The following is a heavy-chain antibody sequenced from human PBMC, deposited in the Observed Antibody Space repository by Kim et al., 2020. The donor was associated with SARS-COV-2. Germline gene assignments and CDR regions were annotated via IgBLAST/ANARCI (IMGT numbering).Heavy chain of an antibody. J-gene: IGHJ6*02. CDR1: GGSFTSYA. D-gene: IGHD3-16*02. CDR3: ARDNWAGNYPDYHYYGMDV. Sequence: SVKVSCKASGGSFTSYAISWVRLAPGHGLEWVGGIIPIFGLPNYAQKFQGRVSIATDESTTTAYMELRSLRAEDTAIYYCARDNWAGNYPDYHYYGMDVWGQGTTVTVSS. V-gene: IGHV1-69*05. CDR2: IIPIFGLP.